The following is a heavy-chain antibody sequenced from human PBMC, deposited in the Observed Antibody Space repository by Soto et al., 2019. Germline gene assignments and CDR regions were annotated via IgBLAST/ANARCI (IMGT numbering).Heavy chain of an antibody. V-gene: IGHV6-1*01. CDR2: TYYRSKWFY. J-gene: IGHJ5*02. D-gene: IGHD1-7*01. Sequence: SPTLSLPCAISGDSVSSNSATWNWIRQSPSRGLEWLGRTYYRSKWFYEYEVSVKSRITIIPDTSKNQFSLRLNSVTPEDTALYFCAGGRHGLALPCFGPCGQGTLDT. CDR1: GDSVSSNSAT. CDR3: AGGRHGLALPCFGP.